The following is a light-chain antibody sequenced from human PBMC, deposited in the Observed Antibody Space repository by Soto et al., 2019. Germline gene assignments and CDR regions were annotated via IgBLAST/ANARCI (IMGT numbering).Light chain of an antibody. V-gene: IGKV3-20*01. J-gene: IGKJ1*01. CDR2: GAS. CDR1: QSVSSSY. Sequence: EIVLTQSPGTLSLSPGERATLSCRASQSVSSSYLAWYQQKPGQAPRLLIYGASSRATGIPDRFSGSGSGKDFPLTISRLEPEYFAVYYCQQYGCSPPGGGGRTFGQGTKVDIK. CDR3: QQYGCSPPGGGGRT.